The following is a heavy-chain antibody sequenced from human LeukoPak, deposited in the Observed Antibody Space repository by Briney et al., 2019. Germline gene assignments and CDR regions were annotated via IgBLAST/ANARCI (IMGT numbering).Heavy chain of an antibody. CDR1: GGSISSSNYY. V-gene: IGHV4-39*01. J-gene: IGHJ4*02. CDR3: ARRIFWSGYYGNDY. CDR2: IYYSGST. Sequence: SETLSLTCTVSGGSISSSNYYWGWIRQPPGKGLEWVGSIYYSGSTYYNPSLKSRVTMSVDTSKNQFSLKLRSVTAADTAVYYCARRIFWSGYYGNDYWGQGTLVTVSS. D-gene: IGHD3-3*01.